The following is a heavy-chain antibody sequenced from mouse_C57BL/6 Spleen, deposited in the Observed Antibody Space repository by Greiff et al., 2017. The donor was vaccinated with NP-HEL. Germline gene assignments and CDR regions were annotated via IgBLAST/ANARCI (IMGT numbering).Heavy chain of an antibody. Sequence: QVHVKQPGAELVKPGASVKLSCKASGYTFTSYWMQWVKQRPGQGLEWIGEIDPSDSYTNYNQKFKGKATLTVDTSSSTAYMQLSSLTSEDSAVYYCARITTVVAPRDYWGQGTTLTVSS. CDR2: IDPSDSYT. J-gene: IGHJ2*01. CDR1: GYTFTSYW. CDR3: ARITTVVAPRDY. D-gene: IGHD1-1*01. V-gene: IGHV1-50*01.